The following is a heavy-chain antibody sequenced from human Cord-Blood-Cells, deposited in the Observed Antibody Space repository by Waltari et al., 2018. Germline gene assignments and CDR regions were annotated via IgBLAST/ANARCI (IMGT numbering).Heavy chain of an antibody. J-gene: IGHJ4*02. Sequence: QVQLQQWGAGLLKPSETLSLTCAVYGGSFSGYYWGWISQPPGKGLEWIGEINHSGSTNYNPSLKSRVTISVDTSKNQFSLKLSSVTAADTAVYYCARVRGYSYGDLDYWGQGTLVTVSS. D-gene: IGHD5-18*01. CDR1: GGSFSGYY. CDR2: INHSGST. V-gene: IGHV4-34*01. CDR3: ARVRGYSYGDLDY.